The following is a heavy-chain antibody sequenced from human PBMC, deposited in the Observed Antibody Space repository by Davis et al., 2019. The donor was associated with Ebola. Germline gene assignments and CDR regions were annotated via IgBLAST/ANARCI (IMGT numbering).Heavy chain of an antibody. CDR1: GGSISSSIYY. D-gene: IGHD3-10*01. J-gene: IGHJ4*02. CDR3: ARQSNLDSGSATFLV. Sequence: MPSETLSLTCTVSGGSISSSIYYWGWVRQPPGGGLEWVGSIFFTGRTHFSPSLKSRVTMSVDTSKNHFSLRLSSVTAADTAVYYCARQSNLDSGSATFLVWGQGALVLVSS. CDR2: IFFTGRT. V-gene: IGHV4-39*01.